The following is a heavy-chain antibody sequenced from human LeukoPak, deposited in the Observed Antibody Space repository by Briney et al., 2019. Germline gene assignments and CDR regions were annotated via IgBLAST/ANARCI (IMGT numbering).Heavy chain of an antibody. D-gene: IGHD7-27*01. CDR3: ARGWGPGYYFDY. CDR1: GGSIRSSYYY. Sequence: SETLSLTCNVSGGSIRSSYYYWSWIRQPPGKGLEWIGEINHSGSTNYNPSLKSRVTISVDTSKNQFSLKLSSVTAADTAVYYCARGWGPGYYFDYWGQGTLVTVSS. J-gene: IGHJ4*02. V-gene: IGHV4-39*07. CDR2: INHSGST.